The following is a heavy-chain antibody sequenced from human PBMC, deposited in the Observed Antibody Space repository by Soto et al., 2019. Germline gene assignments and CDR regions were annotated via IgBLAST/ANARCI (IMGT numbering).Heavy chain of an antibody. V-gene: IGHV4-59*01. D-gene: IGHD6-13*01. CDR1: GGSISSYY. J-gene: IGHJ6*02. Sequence: SETLSLTCTVSGGSISSYYWSWIRQPPGKGLEWIGYIYYSGSTNYNPSLKSRVTISVDTSKNQFSLKLSSVTAADTAVYYCARAEAAAGNYYYYGMDVWGQGTTVTAP. CDR2: IYYSGST. CDR3: ARAEAAAGNYYYYGMDV.